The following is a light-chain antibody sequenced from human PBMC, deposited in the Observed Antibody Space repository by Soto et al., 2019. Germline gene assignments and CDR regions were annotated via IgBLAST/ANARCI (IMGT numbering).Light chain of an antibody. CDR2: DVT. Sequence: QSVLTQPRSVSGSPGQSVTISCTGTSSDVGRYDYVSWYQQHPGKAPKLIVYDVTERPSGVPDRFSGSKSGYTASLTISGLQAEDEADYSCCSFAGSYSYVFGTGTKVTVL. CDR3: CSFAGSYSYV. J-gene: IGLJ1*01. CDR1: SSDVGRYDY. V-gene: IGLV2-11*01.